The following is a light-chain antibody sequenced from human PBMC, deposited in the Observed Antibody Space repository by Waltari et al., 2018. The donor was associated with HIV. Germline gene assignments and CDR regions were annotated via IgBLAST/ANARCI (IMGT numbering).Light chain of an antibody. CDR2: DNN. CDR1: SPNMGNNY. Sequence: QSVLTQPPSVSAAPGQKVTISCSGSSPNMGNNYVSWYQQLPGTAPKLLIYDNNRRPSGIPDRFSGSKSGTSATLGITGLQTGDEADYYCGTWDSSLSAYVVFGGGTKLTVL. V-gene: IGLV1-51*01. CDR3: GTWDSSLSAYVV. J-gene: IGLJ2*01.